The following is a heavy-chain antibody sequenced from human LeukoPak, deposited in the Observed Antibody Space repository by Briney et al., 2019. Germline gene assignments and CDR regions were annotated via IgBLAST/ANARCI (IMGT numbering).Heavy chain of an antibody. J-gene: IGHJ3*02. CDR3: ARGRGYSGYDLGI. CDR2: INPNSGGT. CDR1: GYTFTGYY. Sequence: PWASVKVSCKASGYTFTGYYMHWVRQAPGQGLEWMGWINPNSGGTNYAQKFQGRVTMTRDTSISTAYMELSRLRSDDTAVYYCARGRGYSGYDLGIWGQGTMVTASS. V-gene: IGHV1-2*02. D-gene: IGHD5-12*01.